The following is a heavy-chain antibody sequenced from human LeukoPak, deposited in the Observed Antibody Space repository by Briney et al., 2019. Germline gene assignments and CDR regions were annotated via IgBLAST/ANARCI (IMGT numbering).Heavy chain of an antibody. D-gene: IGHD6-13*01. CDR2: ISSSSSYT. V-gene: IGHV3-11*05. J-gene: IGHJ4*02. CDR3: AREGWGIAAAGPEGGFFDY. Sequence: PGGSLRLSCAASGFTFSDYCMSWIRQAPGKGLEWVSYISSSSSYTNYADSVKGRFTISRDNAKNSLYLQMNSLRAEDTAVYYCAREGWGIAAAGPEGGFFDYWGQGTLVTVSS. CDR1: GFTFSDYC.